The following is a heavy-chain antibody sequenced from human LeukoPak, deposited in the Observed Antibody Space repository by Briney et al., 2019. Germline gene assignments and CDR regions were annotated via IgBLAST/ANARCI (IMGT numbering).Heavy chain of an antibody. CDR2: IWYDGSNK. D-gene: IGHD6-6*01. CDR3: AKDRVKWGPARPNWFDP. Sequence: GGSLRLSCAASGFTFSSYGMHWVRQAPGKGLEWVAVIWYDGSNKYYADSVKGRFTISRDNSKNTLYLQMNSLRAEDTAVYYCAKDRVKWGPARPNWFDPWGQGTLVTVSS. J-gene: IGHJ5*02. V-gene: IGHV3-33*06. CDR1: GFTFSSYG.